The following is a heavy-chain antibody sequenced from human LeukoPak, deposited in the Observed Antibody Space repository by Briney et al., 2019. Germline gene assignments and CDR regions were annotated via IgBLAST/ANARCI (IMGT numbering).Heavy chain of an antibody. D-gene: IGHD1-26*01. Sequence: SETLSLTCAVYGGSFSGYYWSWIRQPPGKGLEWIGEINHSGSTNYNPSLKSRVTISVDTSKNQFSLKLSSVTAADTAVYYCARIGGSYTRGSAFDIWGQGTMVTVSS. J-gene: IGHJ3*02. CDR3: ARIGGSYTRGSAFDI. CDR2: INHSGST. CDR1: GGSFSGYY. V-gene: IGHV4-34*01.